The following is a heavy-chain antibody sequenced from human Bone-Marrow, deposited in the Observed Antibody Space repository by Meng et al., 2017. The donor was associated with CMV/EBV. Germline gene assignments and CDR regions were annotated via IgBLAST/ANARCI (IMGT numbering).Heavy chain of an antibody. J-gene: IGHJ4*02. CDR1: GYSFSTYW. CDR2: INPGDSDT. V-gene: IGHV5-51*01. D-gene: IGHD3-3*01. CDR3: ARHFSGAGFSGWFFDY. Sequence: KVSCKDSGYSFSTYWIGWVRQMPGKGLEWMGIINPGDSDTIYSPSFQGQVTISADKSISTAYLQWSSLKASDTAIYYCARHFSGAGFSGWFFDYWGQGTLVTVSS.